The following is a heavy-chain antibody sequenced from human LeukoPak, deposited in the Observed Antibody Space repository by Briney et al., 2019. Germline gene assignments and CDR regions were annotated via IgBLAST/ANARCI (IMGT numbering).Heavy chain of an antibody. CDR2: ISSSGSYT. CDR1: GFTFDSYN. Sequence: GGSLRLSCVVSGFTFDSYNMNWVRQAPGKRLEWVSSISSSGSYTFYADSLKGRFTISRDNAKNSLFLQMNSLTAEDTAVYYCTRDPSDCGGQGTLVTVSS. V-gene: IGHV3-21*01. CDR3: TRDPSDC. J-gene: IGHJ4*02.